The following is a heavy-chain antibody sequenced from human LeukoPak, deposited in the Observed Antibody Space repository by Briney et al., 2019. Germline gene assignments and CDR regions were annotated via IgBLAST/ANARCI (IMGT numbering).Heavy chain of an antibody. CDR2: IYYSGST. D-gene: IGHD3-10*01. J-gene: IGHJ4*02. CDR1: GGSISSYY. Sequence: SETLSFTCTVSGGSISSYYWSWIRQPPGKGLEWIGYIYYSGSTSYNLSLKSRVTISVDTSKNQFSLKLSSVTAADTAVYYCARARSLYYFDYWGQGTLVTVSS. CDR3: ARARSLYYFDY. V-gene: IGHV4-59*01.